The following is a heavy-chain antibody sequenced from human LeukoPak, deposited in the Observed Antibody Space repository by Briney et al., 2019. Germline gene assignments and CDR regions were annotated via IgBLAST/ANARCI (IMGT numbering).Heavy chain of an antibody. CDR2: IKHDASET. CDR3: ARPRVPDY. Sequence: PGGSLRLSCAASGFTFSTSWMSWVRQAPGKGLEWVANIKHDASETNYVDSVKGRFTISRDNAKNSLYLQMNSLRAEDTAVYYRARPRVPDYWGQGTLVTVSS. V-gene: IGHV3-7*01. J-gene: IGHJ4*02. CDR1: GFTFSTSW.